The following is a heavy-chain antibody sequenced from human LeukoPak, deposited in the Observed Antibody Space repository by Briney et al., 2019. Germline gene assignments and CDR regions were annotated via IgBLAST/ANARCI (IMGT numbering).Heavy chain of an antibody. CDR3: AKDRTYYYESRGYFDY. CDR1: GFTFSSYG. Sequence: GGSLRLSCAASGFTFSSYGMHWVRQAPGKGLEWVAFIRYDGSNKYYADSVKGRFTISRDNSKNTLYLQMSSLRAEDTAVYYCAKDRTYYYESRGYFDYWGQGTLVTVSS. V-gene: IGHV3-30*02. D-gene: IGHD3-22*01. CDR2: IRYDGSNK. J-gene: IGHJ4*02.